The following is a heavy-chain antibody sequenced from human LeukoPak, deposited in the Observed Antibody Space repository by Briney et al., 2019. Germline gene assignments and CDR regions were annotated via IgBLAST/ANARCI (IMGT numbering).Heavy chain of an antibody. J-gene: IGHJ5*02. D-gene: IGHD6-13*01. Sequence: PSETLSPTCTVSGGSINGHWWSWIRQPPGKGLEWIGYIYYSGGTNYNPSLNSRVSISVDTSKNQFSLNLNSVTAADTAVYYCAGLHFAAAEEFGPWGQGTLVTVSS. CDR2: IYYSGGT. CDR3: AGLHFAAAEEFGP. V-gene: IGHV4-59*08. CDR1: GGSINGHW.